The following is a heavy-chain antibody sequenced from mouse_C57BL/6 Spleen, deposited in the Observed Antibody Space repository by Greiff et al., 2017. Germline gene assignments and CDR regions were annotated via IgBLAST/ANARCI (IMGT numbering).Heavy chain of an antibody. J-gene: IGHJ2*01. CDR3: ARHEVLYYGNFFDY. CDR1: GFTFSSYG. CDR2: ISSGGSYT. V-gene: IGHV5-6*01. Sequence: EVMLVESGGDLVKPGGSLKLSCAASGFTFSSYGMSWVRQTPDKRLEWVATISSGGSYTYYPDSVKGRFTISRDNAKNTLYLQMSSLKSEDTAMYYCARHEVLYYGNFFDYWGQGTTLTVSS. D-gene: IGHD2-1*01.